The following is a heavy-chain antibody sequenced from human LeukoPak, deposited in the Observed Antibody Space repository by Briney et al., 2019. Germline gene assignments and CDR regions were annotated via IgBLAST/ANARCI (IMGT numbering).Heavy chain of an antibody. D-gene: IGHD6-19*01. J-gene: IGHJ6*02. CDR1: VYSFTSYW. CDR2: IYPGDSDT. V-gene: IGHV5-51*01. Sequence: GESLKISCMGSVYSFTSYWIGWVRQMPGKGLEWMGIIYPGDSDTRYSPSFQGQVTISADKSISTAYLQWSSLKASDTAMYYCARHLYSGWAYYYGMDVWGQGTTVTVSS. CDR3: ARHLYSGWAYYYGMDV.